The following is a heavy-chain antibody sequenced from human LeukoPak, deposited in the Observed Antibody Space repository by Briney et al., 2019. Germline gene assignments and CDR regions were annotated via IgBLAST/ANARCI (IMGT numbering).Heavy chain of an antibody. D-gene: IGHD3-22*01. CDR3: ARDISSGSLPINWFDP. CDR1: GYTFTSYG. V-gene: IGHV1-18*01. Sequence: ASVKVSCKASGYTFTSYGITWVRQAPGQGLEWLGWISADNGNTNYAQKLQDRVTMNMDTYTSTAYMEMRSLRSDDTAVYYCARDISSGSLPINWFDPWGQGTLVTVSS. J-gene: IGHJ5*02. CDR2: ISADNGNT.